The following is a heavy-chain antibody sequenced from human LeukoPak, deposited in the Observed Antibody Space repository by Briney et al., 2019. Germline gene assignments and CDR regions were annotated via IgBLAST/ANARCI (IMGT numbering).Heavy chain of an antibody. V-gene: IGHV3-23*01. CDR2: ISGRGGRP. CDR3: AKVQELYDLTRIAAARNYYYSMDV. Sequence: PGGSLRVSRVPSRFTFSSYALSGVRPAPPKGVEWVSAISGRGGRPHYADSTKGRCTISRDNFKNTLYLQMNSLRAEDTAVYYCAKVQELYDLTRIAAARNYYYSMDVWGKGTTVTVSS. CDR1: RFTFSSYA. J-gene: IGHJ6*03. D-gene: IGHD6-13*01.